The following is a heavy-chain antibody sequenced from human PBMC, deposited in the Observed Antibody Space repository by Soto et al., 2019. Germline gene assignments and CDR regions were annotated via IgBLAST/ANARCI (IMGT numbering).Heavy chain of an antibody. V-gene: IGHV3-30*18. CDR2: ISYDGSNK. CDR1: GFTFSSYG. D-gene: IGHD6-13*01. Sequence: GGSLRLSCAASGFTFSSYGMHWVRQAPGKGLEWVAVISYDGSNKYYAESVKGRFTISRDNSKNTLYLQMNSLRAEDTAVYYCAKAIAAAGTKPGFDYWGQGTLVTVSS. CDR3: AKAIAAAGTKPGFDY. J-gene: IGHJ4*02.